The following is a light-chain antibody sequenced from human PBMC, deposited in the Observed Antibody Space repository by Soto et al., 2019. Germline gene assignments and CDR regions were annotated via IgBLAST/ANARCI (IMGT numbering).Light chain of an antibody. Sequence: QSVLTQPPSVSAAPGQKVSISCSGSSSNIGKTYVYWYQQLPGTAPKLLIYDNNKRPSGIPDRFSGSKSGTAATLGITGLQTGDEADYYCGTWDYSLSAGVFGGGTKLTAL. V-gene: IGLV1-51*01. CDR1: SSNIGKTY. CDR3: GTWDYSLSAGV. CDR2: DNN. J-gene: IGLJ2*01.